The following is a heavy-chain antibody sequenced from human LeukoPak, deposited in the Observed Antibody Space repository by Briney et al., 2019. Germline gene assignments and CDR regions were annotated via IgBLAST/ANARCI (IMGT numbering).Heavy chain of an antibody. CDR2: INPNTGDT. V-gene: IGHV1-2*02. Sequence: ASVKDSCKASGYRFSNSYIHWVRQAPGHGFEWMGWINPNTGDTRYAKMFQGRVTMTTGASISTAYMELSGLRSADTAIYFCVSAYDQWGQGTLVTVSS. CDR1: GYRFSNSY. J-gene: IGHJ5*02. CDR3: VSAYDQ.